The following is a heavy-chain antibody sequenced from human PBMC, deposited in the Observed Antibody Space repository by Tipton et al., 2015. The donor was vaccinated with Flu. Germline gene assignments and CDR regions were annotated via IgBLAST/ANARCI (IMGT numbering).Heavy chain of an antibody. CDR1: GGSFSGYY. D-gene: IGHD4-17*01. CDR3: AKKGTTVSPGNYFDS. CDR2: VYTSGST. Sequence: TLSLTCAVYGGSFSGYYWSWIRQPPGKGLEWIGRVYTSGSTNYNPSLKSRVTISVDTSKNQFSLKLSSVTAADTAVYYCAKKGTTVSPGNYFDSWGQGTLVTVSS. V-gene: IGHV4-59*10. J-gene: IGHJ4*02.